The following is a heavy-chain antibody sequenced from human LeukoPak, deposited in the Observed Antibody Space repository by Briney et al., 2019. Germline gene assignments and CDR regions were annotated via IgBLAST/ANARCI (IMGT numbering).Heavy chain of an antibody. V-gene: IGHV4-39*01. Sequence: SETLFLTCTVSGGSISSSSYYWGWIRQPPGKGLEWIGSIYYSGSTYYNPSLKSRVTISVDTSKNQFSLKLSSVTAADTAVYYCARHKYYFDYWGQGTLVTVSS. CDR2: IYYSGST. J-gene: IGHJ4*02. CDR1: GGSISSSSYY. CDR3: ARHKYYFDY.